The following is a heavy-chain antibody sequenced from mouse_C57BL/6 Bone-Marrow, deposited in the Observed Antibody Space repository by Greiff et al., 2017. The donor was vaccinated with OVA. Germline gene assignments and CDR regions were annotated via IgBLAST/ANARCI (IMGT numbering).Heavy chain of an antibody. CDR1: GYTFTDYY. J-gene: IGHJ2*01. D-gene: IGHD4-1*01. V-gene: IGHV1-26*01. Sequence: VQLQQSGPELVKPGASVKISCKASGYTFTDYYMNWVKQSHGKSLEWIGDINPNNGGTSYNQKFKGKATLTVDKSSSTAYMELRSLTSEASAVYYCARGGWDDFDYWGQGTTLTVSS. CDR2: INPNNGGT. CDR3: ARGGWDDFDY.